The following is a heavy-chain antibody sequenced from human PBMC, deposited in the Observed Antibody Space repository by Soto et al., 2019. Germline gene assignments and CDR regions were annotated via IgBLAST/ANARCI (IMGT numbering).Heavy chain of an antibody. Sequence: SGPTLVKPTQTLTLTCTFSWFSLSTSGVGVGWIRQPPGKALDWLALIYWDDDKRYSPSLKSRLTSTKDTSNTQVVLTMTNMDPVDTATYCYDHDSYYGSSDLSLVAPWSQGTLVSVSS. CDR1: WFSLSTSGVG. CDR3: DHDSYYGSSDLSLVAP. J-gene: IGHJ5*02. CDR2: IYWDDDK. D-gene: IGHD3-22*01. V-gene: IGHV2-5*02.